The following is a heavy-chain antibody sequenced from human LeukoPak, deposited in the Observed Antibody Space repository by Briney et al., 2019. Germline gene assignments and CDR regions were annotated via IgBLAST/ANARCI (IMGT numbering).Heavy chain of an antibody. CDR3: ARGAMATFGAFDI. Sequence: SQTLSLTCTVSGDSISSGHYFGSWIRQPAGKGLEWIGRFYTSGTTDYKPTLKSRVTMSVDTSKNLFSLMLTSVTAADTAVYYCARGAMATFGAFDIWGQGTMVTVSS. CDR2: FYTSGTT. V-gene: IGHV4-61*02. CDR1: GDSISSGHYF. J-gene: IGHJ3*02. D-gene: IGHD5-18*01.